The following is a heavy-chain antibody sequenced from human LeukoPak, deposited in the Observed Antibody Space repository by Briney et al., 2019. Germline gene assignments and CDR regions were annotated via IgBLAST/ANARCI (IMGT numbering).Heavy chain of an antibody. V-gene: IGHV3-74*01. CDR3: ARDPFYGDADFDY. CDR1: GFTFDDYA. Sequence: PGRSLRLSCAASGFTFDDYAMYWVRQAPGKGLVWISRIKSDGSSTTYADSVKGRFTISRDNAKNMVYLQMNSLRAEDTAVYYCARDPFYGDADFDYWGQGTLVTVSS. J-gene: IGHJ4*02. CDR2: IKSDGSST. D-gene: IGHD4-17*01.